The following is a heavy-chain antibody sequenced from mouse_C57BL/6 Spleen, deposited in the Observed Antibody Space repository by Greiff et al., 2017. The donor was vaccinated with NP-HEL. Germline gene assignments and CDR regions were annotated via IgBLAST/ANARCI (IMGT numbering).Heavy chain of an antibody. CDR3: ARGVHYYGSSYGDFDV. V-gene: IGHV1-64*01. J-gene: IGHJ1*03. CDR1: GYTFTSYW. Sequence: QVQLKQPGAELVKPGASVKLSCKASGYTFTSYWMHWVKQRPGQGLEWIGMIHPNSGSTNYNEKFKSKATLTVDKSSSTAYMQLSSLTSEDSAVYYCARGVHYYGSSYGDFDVWGTGTTVTVSS. D-gene: IGHD1-1*01. CDR2: IHPNSGST.